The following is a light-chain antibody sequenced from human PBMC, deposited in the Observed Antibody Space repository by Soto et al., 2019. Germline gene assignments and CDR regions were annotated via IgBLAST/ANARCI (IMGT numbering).Light chain of an antibody. CDR3: QQFSSYPIT. V-gene: IGKV3-20*01. Sequence: EFVLTQSPGTLSLSPGERATLSCRASQTVRNNYLAWYQQKPGQAPRLLIYDASSRATGIPDRFSGGGSGTDFTLPISRLEPEDFAVYYCQQFSSYPITFGGGPKVDIK. CDR2: DAS. CDR1: QTVRNNY. J-gene: IGKJ4*01.